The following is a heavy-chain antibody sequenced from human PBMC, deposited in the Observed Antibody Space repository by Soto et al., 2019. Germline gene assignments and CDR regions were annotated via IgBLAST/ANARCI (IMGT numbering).Heavy chain of an antibody. D-gene: IGHD7-27*01. V-gene: IGHV3-48*01. J-gene: IGHJ6*03. CDR3: ARDLSWGSNWYYYMDV. Sequence: EVQLVESGEGLVQPGGSLRLSCATSGFILSDCAMNWVRQAPGKGLAWVSYISSSSSLIDYADSVKGRFTVSRDNARNSLYLPMNSLRAEDTAVYYCARDLSWGSNWYYYMDVWGKGTTVTVSS. CDR2: ISSSSSLI. CDR1: GFILSDCA.